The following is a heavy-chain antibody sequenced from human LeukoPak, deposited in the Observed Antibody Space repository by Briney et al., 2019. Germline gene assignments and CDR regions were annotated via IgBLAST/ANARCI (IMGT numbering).Heavy chain of an antibody. CDR3: ARDHQPHY. CDR1: GFTISSYA. Sequence: GGSLRLSCAASGFTISSYAFQWVRQAPGKGLEWVAVIAYDGSNRYYADSVKGRFTISKDNSKNTLYLQMNSLRVDDTAVYYCARDHQPHYWGQGTLVTVSS. CDR2: IAYDGSNR. J-gene: IGHJ4*02. D-gene: IGHD2-2*01. V-gene: IGHV3-30*04.